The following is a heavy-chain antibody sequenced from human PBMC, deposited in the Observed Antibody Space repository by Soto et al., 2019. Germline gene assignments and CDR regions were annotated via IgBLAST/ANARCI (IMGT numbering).Heavy chain of an antibody. CDR2: IIPVFGTT. CDR3: ATEGQNYGIVWFDP. J-gene: IGHJ5*02. CDR1: GGSFSFYP. D-gene: IGHD1-7*01. V-gene: IGHV1-69*06. Sequence: GASVKVSCKASGGSFSFYPISWVRQAPGQGLEWMGGIIPVFGTTNYAQKFQGRVTITADKSTSTVYMELSSLRSDDTAVYYCATEGQNYGIVWFDPWGQGTLVTVSS.